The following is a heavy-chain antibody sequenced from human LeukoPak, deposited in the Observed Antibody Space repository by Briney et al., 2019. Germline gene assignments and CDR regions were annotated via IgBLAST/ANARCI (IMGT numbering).Heavy chain of an antibody. D-gene: IGHD3-9*01. CDR3: ARDMTDWWFDP. CDR1: GGSISSGDYY. CDR2: IYYSGST. V-gene: IGHV4-30-4*01. Sequence: SETLSLTCTVSGGSISSGDYYWSWIRQPPGKGLEWIGYIYYSGSTYYNPSLKSRVTISVDTSKNQFSLKLSSVTAADTAVYYCARDMTDWWFDPWGQGTLVTVSS. J-gene: IGHJ5*02.